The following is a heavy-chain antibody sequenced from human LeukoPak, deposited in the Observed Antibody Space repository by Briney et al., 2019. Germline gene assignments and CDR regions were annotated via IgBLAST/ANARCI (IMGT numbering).Heavy chain of an antibody. CDR2: ISGSGGST. D-gene: IGHD3-3*01. CDR3: ATMGYDFWSGYWPDY. CDR1: GFTFSSYA. V-gene: IGHV3-23*01. Sequence: PGGSLRLSCAASGFTFSSYAMGWVCQAPGKGLEWVSAISGSGGSTDYADSVKGRFTISRDNSKNTLYLQMDSLGAEDTAEYYCATMGYDFWSGYWPDYWGQGTLVTVSS. J-gene: IGHJ4*02.